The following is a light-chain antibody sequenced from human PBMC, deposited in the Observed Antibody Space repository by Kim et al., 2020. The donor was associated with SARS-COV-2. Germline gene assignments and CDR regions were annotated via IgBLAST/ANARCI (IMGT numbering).Light chain of an antibody. CDR2: GAS. Sequence: EIVLTQSPGTLSLSPGERATLSCRASQSVSSTYLAWYQQKPGQAPRLLIYGASSRATGIPDRFSGSGSGTDFTLTISRLEPEDFAVYYCQRYTNSLWTFGQGTKLEIK. J-gene: IGKJ1*01. CDR3: QRYTNSLWT. V-gene: IGKV3-20*01. CDR1: QSVSSTY.